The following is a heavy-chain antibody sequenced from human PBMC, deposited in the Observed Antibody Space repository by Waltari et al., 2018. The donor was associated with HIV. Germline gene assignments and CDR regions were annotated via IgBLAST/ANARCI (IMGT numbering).Heavy chain of an antibody. Sequence: QLQLQESGPGLVRTSETLSLTCPVSGGPISSNRYYWDWIRQPPGKGLEWIGSIFYSGTSKYTPSLESRVTISVDTAKKQLSLRVTSVTAADTALYYCARGYCSDDDCYPAGPWGQGTLVIVSS. D-gene: IGHD2-15*01. CDR1: GGPISSNRYY. J-gene: IGHJ5*02. CDR2: IFYSGTS. CDR3: ARGYCSDDDCYPAGP. V-gene: IGHV4-39*01.